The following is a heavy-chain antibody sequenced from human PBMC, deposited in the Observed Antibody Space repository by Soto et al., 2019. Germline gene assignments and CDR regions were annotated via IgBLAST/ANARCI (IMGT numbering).Heavy chain of an antibody. V-gene: IGHV4-34*01. D-gene: IGHD6-13*01. CDR1: GGSFSGYY. J-gene: IGHJ4*02. CDR3: ARTYSSSWSPFDY. Sequence: QVQLQQWGAGLLKPSETLSLTCAVYGGSFSGYYWSWIRQPPGKGLEWIGEINHRGSTNYNPSLKSRVTISVDTSKNQFSLKLSSVTAADTAVYYCARTYSSSWSPFDYWGQGTLGTVSS. CDR2: INHRGST.